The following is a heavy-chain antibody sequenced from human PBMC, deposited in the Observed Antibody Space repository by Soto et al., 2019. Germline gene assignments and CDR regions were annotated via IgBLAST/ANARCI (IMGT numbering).Heavy chain of an antibody. Sequence: SETLSLTCAVSSGSISSSNWWSWVRQPPGKGLEWIGEIYHSGSTNYNPSLKSRVTISVDKSKNQFSLKLSSVTAADTAVYYCARVYNWNYMGYYFDYWGQGTLVTVSS. CDR1: SGSISSSNW. CDR2: IYHSGST. V-gene: IGHV4-4*02. J-gene: IGHJ4*02. CDR3: ARVYNWNYMGYYFDY. D-gene: IGHD1-7*01.